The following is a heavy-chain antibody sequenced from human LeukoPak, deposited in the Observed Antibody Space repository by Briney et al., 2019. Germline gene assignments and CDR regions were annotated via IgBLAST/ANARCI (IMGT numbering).Heavy chain of an antibody. CDR1: GFTVSNNY. CDR2: IYSGGST. CDR3: ARTTGNFFDY. D-gene: IGHD3-9*01. Sequence: GGSLRLSCAASGFTVSNNYMSWVRQAPGKGLDWVSLIYSGGSTSYADSVKGRFTISRDNSKNTLYLQMNSLRAEDTAVYYCARTTGNFFDYWGQGTLVTVSS. V-gene: IGHV3-53*01. J-gene: IGHJ4*02.